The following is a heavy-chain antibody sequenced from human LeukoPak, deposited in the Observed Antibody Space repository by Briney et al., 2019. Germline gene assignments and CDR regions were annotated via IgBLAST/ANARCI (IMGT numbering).Heavy chain of an antibody. CDR2: IFSGGST. V-gene: IGHV3-53*04. Sequence: GGSLRLSCAASGSGFDVSMNFMTWVRQAPGKGLEWVSVIFSGGSTYYVDSVKGRFTISRHDSENTVFLQMNSLRTEDTAMYYCARDYCTGGTCHLDYWGQGTLVTVSS. D-gene: IGHD2-8*02. CDR3: ARDYCTGGTCHLDY. CDR1: GSGFDVSMNF. J-gene: IGHJ4*02.